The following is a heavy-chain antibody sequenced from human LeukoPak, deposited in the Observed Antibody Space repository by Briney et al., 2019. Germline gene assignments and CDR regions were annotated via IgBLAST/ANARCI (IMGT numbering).Heavy chain of an antibody. D-gene: IGHD1-1*01. CDR1: GFTFSDYA. V-gene: IGHV3-74*01. CDR3: TGGFGHNWSPFEN. Sequence: TGGSLRLSCAASGFTFSDYAMNWVRQAPGKGLVWVSRINGDGSDISYADSVKGRFTISRDNAKNTLSLQMNSLTDDDTALYYCTGGFGHNWSPFENWGQGTLVTVSS. J-gene: IGHJ4*02. CDR2: INGDGSDI.